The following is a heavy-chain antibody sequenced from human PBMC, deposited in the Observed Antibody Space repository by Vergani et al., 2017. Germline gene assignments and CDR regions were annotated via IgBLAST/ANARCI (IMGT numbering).Heavy chain of an antibody. D-gene: IGHD3-10*01. J-gene: IGHJ6*02. Sequence: EVQLVESGGVVVQPGGSLRLSCAASGFTFDDYAMHWVRQAPGKGLEWVSLISWDGGSTYYADSVKGRFTISRDNSKNSLYLQMNSLRAEDTALDYCAKDMGPHMGRGVIITGSHYYGMDVWGQGTTVTVSS. CDR3: AKDMGPHMGRGVIITGSHYYGMDV. CDR1: GFTFDDYA. V-gene: IGHV3-43D*04. CDR2: ISWDGGST.